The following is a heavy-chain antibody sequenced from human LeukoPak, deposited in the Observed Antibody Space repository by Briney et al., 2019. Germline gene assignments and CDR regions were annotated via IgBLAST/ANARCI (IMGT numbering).Heavy chain of an antibody. D-gene: IGHD3-10*01. J-gene: IGHJ5*02. CDR2: ITGAGDGT. CDR1: GFTFSRSG. Sequence: PGGSLRLSCAASGFTFSRSGMTWVRQAPGKGLEWLSLITGAGDGTYYADSVKGRFTVSRDNSKKTLYLQMNSLKAEDTAVYYCAKASIAVVRDLIHNWLDPWGQGTLVTVSS. V-gene: IGHV3-23*01. CDR3: AKASIAVVRDLIHNWLDP.